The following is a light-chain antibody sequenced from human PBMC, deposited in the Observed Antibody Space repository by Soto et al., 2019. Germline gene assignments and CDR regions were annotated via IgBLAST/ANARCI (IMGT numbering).Light chain of an antibody. V-gene: IGKV3-11*01. J-gene: IGKJ3*01. CDR2: DTS. Sequence: EIVLTQAPTTLSFSLGERATLSCRASQTVSKYLAWYQQKPGQAPRLLIYDTSNRATGIPARFSGSGSGTDFTLTISGLQPEDFAVYYCQQRSNWPFTFGPGTTVDFQ. CDR3: QQRSNWPFT. CDR1: QTVSKY.